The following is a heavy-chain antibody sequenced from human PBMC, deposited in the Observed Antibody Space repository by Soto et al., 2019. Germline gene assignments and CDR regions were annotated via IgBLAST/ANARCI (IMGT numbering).Heavy chain of an antibody. V-gene: IGHV3-23*01. Sequence: GGSLRLSCAASGFTFSNFAMSWVRHAPGKGLEWVSEITGSTGTTYYADSVKGRFVISRDNSENTLHLQMNSLRAEDTAVYYCAKDTSSSPYYMDVWGKGTTVTVSS. D-gene: IGHD2-2*01. J-gene: IGHJ6*03. CDR1: GFTFSNFA. CDR2: ITGSTGTT. CDR3: AKDTSSSPYYMDV.